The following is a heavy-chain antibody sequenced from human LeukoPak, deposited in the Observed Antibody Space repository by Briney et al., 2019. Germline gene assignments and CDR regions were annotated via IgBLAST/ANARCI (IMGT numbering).Heavy chain of an antibody. CDR2: INPDSGDT. CDR1: GYTFTGYY. D-gene: IGHD4-17*01. Sequence: ASVTVSCKASGYTFTGYYMHWVRQAPGQGLEWMGWINPDSGDTNYAQKFQGRVAVTRDTSISTAYMELTRLRSDDTAVYYCTRDLRGHGDYLDYWGQGTLVTVSS. J-gene: IGHJ4*02. V-gene: IGHV1-2*02. CDR3: TRDLRGHGDYLDY.